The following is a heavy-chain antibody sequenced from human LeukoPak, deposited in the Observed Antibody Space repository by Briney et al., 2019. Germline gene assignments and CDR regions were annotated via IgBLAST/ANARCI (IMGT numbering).Heavy chain of an antibody. CDR3: ARDEDSSGYYV. V-gene: IGHV4-39*07. Sequence: PSETLSLTCIVSGGSTSGGNYYWGWIRRPPGKGLEWIGGISSSGNTYYNPSLKSRVTISVDRSKNQFSLKLSSVTAADTAVCYCARDEDSSGYYVWGQGTLVTVSS. J-gene: IGHJ4*02. CDR1: GGSTSGGNYY. D-gene: IGHD3-22*01. CDR2: ISSSGNT.